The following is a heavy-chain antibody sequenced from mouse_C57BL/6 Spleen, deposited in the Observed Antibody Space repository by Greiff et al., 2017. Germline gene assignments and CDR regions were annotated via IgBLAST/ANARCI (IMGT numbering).Heavy chain of an antibody. CDR1: GYTFTDHT. CDR2: IYPRDGST. V-gene: IGHV1-78*01. Sequence: VQLQQSDAELVKPGASVKISCKVSGYTFTDHTIHWMKQRPEQGLEWIGYIYPRDGSTKYNEKFKGKATLTADKSSSTAYMQLNSLTSEDSAVYFCARNYYDYDGDVPFDYWGQGTTLTVSS. CDR3: ARNYYDYDGDVPFDY. D-gene: IGHD2-4*01. J-gene: IGHJ2*01.